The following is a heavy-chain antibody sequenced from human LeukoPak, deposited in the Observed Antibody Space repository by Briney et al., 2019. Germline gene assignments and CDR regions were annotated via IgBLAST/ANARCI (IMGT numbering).Heavy chain of an antibody. CDR2: IYHSGST. Sequence: SETLSLTCAVSGGSISSGGYSWSWIRQPPGKGLEWIGYIYHSGSTYYNPSLKSRVTISVDRSKNQFSLKLSSVTAADMAVYYCARRGSLGYCSSTSCQGGYYFDYWGQGTLVTVSS. D-gene: IGHD2-2*01. CDR1: GGSISSGGYS. V-gene: IGHV4-30-2*01. J-gene: IGHJ4*02. CDR3: ARRGSLGYCSSTSCQGGYYFDY.